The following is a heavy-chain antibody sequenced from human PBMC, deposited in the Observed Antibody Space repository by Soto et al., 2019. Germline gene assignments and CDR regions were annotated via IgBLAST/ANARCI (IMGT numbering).Heavy chain of an antibody. J-gene: IGHJ3*02. CDR1: GYTFTGYY. Sequence: ASVKVSCKASGYTFTGYYMHWVRQAPGQGLEWMGWINPNSGGTNYAQKFQGWVTMTRDTSISTAYMELSRLRSDDTAVYYCARADPVVAAAATGGAFDISGQGTMVTVSS. V-gene: IGHV1-2*04. D-gene: IGHD6-13*01. CDR3: ARADPVVAAAATGGAFDI. CDR2: INPNSGGT.